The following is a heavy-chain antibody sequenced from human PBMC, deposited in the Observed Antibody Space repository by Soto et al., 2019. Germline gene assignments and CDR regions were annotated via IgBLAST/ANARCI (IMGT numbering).Heavy chain of an antibody. V-gene: IGHV3-72*01. CDR1: GFTFSDHC. CDR3: ARDRSPDGAFDI. Sequence: EVQLVESGGGLVLPGGSLRLSCAASGFTFSDHCMDWVRLAPGKGLEWVGRVRNKANSYTTKYAASVEGRFTVSRDDSKNLLYLQMNSLKSEDTAVYYCARDRSPDGAFDIWGQGTMVTVSS. J-gene: IGHJ3*02. CDR2: VRNKANSYTT.